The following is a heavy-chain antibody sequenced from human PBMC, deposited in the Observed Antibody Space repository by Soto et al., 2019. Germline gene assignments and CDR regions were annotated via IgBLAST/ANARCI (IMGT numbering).Heavy chain of an antibody. J-gene: IGHJ4*02. CDR1: GFTFTRYS. CDR3: ARESEDLTSNFDY. Sequence: PGGSLRLSCAASGFTFTRYSMNWVRQAPGKGLEWVSSISSTTNYIYYGDSMKGRFTISRDNAKNSLYLEMNSLRAEDTAVYYCARESEDLTSNFDYWGQGTLVTVAS. V-gene: IGHV3-21*06. CDR2: ISSTTNYI.